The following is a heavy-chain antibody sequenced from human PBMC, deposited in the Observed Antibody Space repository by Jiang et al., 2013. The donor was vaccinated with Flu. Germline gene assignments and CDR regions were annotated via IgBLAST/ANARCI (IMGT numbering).Heavy chain of an antibody. CDR3: ARIVDLGDGYNIDAFDI. CDR1: GFSLSNARMG. CDR2: IFSNDEK. V-gene: IGHV2-26*01. J-gene: IGHJ3*02. Sequence: KPTQTLTLTCTVSGFSLSNARMGVSWIRQPPGKALEWLAHIFSNDEKSYSTSLKSRLTISKDTSKSQVVLTMTNMDPVDTATYYCARIVDLGDGYNIDAFDIWGQGTMVTASS. D-gene: IGHD5-24*01.